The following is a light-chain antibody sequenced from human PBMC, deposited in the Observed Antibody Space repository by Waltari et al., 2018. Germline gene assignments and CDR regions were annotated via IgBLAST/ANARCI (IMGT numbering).Light chain of an antibody. CDR2: GAS. CDR1: QSISNN. V-gene: IGKV3D-15*01. CDR3: QQYNNWPPLFT. J-gene: IGKJ3*01. Sequence: EIVMTQSPATLSVSPGDRATLSCRASQSISNNLAWYQQKPGQAPRLLICGASTRATGIPARFSGNRSGTEFTLTISSLQSEDFAVYYCQQYNNWPPLFTFGPGTKVDMK.